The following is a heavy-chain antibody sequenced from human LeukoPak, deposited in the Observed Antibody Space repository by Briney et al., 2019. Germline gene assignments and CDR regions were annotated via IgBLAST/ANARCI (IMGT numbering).Heavy chain of an antibody. J-gene: IGHJ4*02. Sequence: SETLSLTCAVYGGSFSGYYWSWIRQPPGKGLEWNGEINHSGSTNYNPSLKSRVTISVDTSKNQFSLKLSSVTAADTAVYYCASPLTDYWGQGTLVTVSS. V-gene: IGHV4-34*01. CDR2: INHSGST. CDR3: ASPLTDY. CDR1: GGSFSGYY.